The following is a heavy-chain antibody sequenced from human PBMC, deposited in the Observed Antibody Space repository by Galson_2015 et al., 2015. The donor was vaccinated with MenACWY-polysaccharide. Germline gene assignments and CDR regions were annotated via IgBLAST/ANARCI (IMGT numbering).Heavy chain of an antibody. V-gene: IGHV3-48*01. CDR2: IGTSSSTI. CDR3: ARGYMVRGGYFDL. J-gene: IGHJ4*01. D-gene: IGHD3-10*01. Sequence: SLRLSCAVSGFTFSSYLMTWVRQAPGKGLEWVSYIGTSSSTISYADSVKGRFTISRDNAENSLYLQMNSLRVEDTAVYYCARGYMVRGGYFDLWGHGTLVTVSS. CDR1: GFTFSSYL.